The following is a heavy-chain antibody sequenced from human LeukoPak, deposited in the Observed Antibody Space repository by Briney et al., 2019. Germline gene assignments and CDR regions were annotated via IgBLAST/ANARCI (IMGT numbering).Heavy chain of an antibody. CDR3: ARRAGDYYDSSGYYFFDF. Sequence: GGSLRLSCAASGFTFSSYWMSWVRQAPGKGLEWVANIKQDGSEKYYVDSVKGRFTISRDNAKNSLYLQMNSLRAEDTAVYYCARRAGDYYDSSGYYFFDFWGQGTLVTVSS. CDR1: GFTFSSYW. V-gene: IGHV3-7*01. D-gene: IGHD3-22*01. CDR2: IKQDGSEK. J-gene: IGHJ4*02.